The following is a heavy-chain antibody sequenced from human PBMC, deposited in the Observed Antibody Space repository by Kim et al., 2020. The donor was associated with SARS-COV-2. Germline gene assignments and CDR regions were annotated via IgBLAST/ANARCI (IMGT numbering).Heavy chain of an antibody. Sequence: PSLKSRVTISVDTSKNQFSLKLSSVTAADTAVYYCARHGYYYDSSGYYSAWGQGTLVTVSS. CDR3: ARHGYYYDSSGYYSA. D-gene: IGHD3-22*01. V-gene: IGHV4-39*01. J-gene: IGHJ4*02.